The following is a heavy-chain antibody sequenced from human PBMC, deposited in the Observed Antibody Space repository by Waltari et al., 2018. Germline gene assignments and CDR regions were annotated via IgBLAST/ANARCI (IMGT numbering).Heavy chain of an antibody. J-gene: IGHJ4*02. CDR2: MNPNSGNT. V-gene: IGHV1-8*01. D-gene: IGHD3-22*01. Sequence: QVQLVQSGAEVKKPGASVKVSCKASGYTFTRYDINWVRQATGQGLEWMGWMNPNSGNTGYAQKFQGRVTMTRNTSISTAYMELSSLRSEDTAVYYCARGASDDSSGYYDFDYWGQGTLVTVSS. CDR1: GYTFTRYD. CDR3: ARGASDDSSGYYDFDY.